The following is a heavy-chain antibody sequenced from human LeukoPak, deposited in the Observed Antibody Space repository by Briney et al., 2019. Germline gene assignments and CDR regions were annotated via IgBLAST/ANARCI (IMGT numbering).Heavy chain of an antibody. CDR2: ISSNSGGT. J-gene: IGHJ4*02. Sequence: ASVKVSCKASGYTFTAYFLHWVRQAPGQGLEWMGWISSNSGGTYYAQNFQGRVTMARDTSISTAYMELNRLTSDDTAVYYCARDISGSYDYWGQGTLVTVSS. V-gene: IGHV1-2*02. CDR1: GYTFTAYF. CDR3: ARDISGSYDY. D-gene: IGHD1-26*01.